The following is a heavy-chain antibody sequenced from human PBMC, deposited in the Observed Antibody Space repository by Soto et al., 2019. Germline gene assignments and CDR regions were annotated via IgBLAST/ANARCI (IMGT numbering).Heavy chain of an antibody. CDR3: ARPLPLCQLLFGRFDP. Sequence: QVKLVESGGGLVKPGGSLRLSCAASGFTFSDYYMSWIRQAPGKGLEWVSYISSSGSTIYYADSVKGRFTISRDNAKNSLYLQMNSLRSEDTAVYYCARPLPLCQLLFGRFDPWGQGTLVTVSS. V-gene: IGHV3-11*01. CDR1: GFTFSDYY. D-gene: IGHD2-2*01. CDR2: ISSSGSTI. J-gene: IGHJ5*02.